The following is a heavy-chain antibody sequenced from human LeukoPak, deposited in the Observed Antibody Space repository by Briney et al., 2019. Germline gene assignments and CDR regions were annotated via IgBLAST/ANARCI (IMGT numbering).Heavy chain of an antibody. CDR2: IYYSGST. CDR1: GGSISNSCYY. V-gene: IGHV4-39*01. Sequence: ISTVSGGSISNSCYYWGWIRQPPGKGLEWIGSIYYSGSTYHNPSLKGRVTISVDPSKNQFSLKLSSVTAADTGVYYCAGPPPTPLSVGGWYEGGPYYDYWDQGTLVTVSS. D-gene: IGHD6-19*01. J-gene: IGHJ4*02. CDR3: AGPPPTPLSVGGWYEGGPYYDY.